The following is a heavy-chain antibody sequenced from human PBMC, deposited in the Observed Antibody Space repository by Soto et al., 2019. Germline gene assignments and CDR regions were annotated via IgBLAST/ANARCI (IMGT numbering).Heavy chain of an antibody. Sequence: QVQLQKSGPGLVKPSQTLSLTCTVSGGSISSGDYYWSWIRQPPGKGLECIGYIYYSGSTYYNPSLKRRVTISVDTSKNQFSLKLSSVTAADTAVYYCARVVNRPVRFDLWGRGTLVTVSS. J-gene: IGHJ2*01. V-gene: IGHV4-30-4*01. CDR3: ARVVNRPVRFDL. CDR1: GGSISSGDYY. CDR2: IYYSGST. D-gene: IGHD2-15*01.